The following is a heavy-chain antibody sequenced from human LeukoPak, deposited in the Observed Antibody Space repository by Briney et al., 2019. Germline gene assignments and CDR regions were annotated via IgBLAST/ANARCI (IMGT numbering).Heavy chain of an antibody. CDR3: VRNFDSYNAFDI. D-gene: IGHD3-10*01. CDR1: GGSISSYY. V-gene: IGHV4-59*06. CDR2: IYYNGNT. J-gene: IGHJ3*02. Sequence: PSETLSLTCTVSGGSISSYYWSWIRQPPGKGLEWIGYIYYNGNTYYNPSLKSRLTISGDMSENQFSLKLTSVTAADTAVYFCVRNFDSYNAFDIWGQGTMVTVSS.